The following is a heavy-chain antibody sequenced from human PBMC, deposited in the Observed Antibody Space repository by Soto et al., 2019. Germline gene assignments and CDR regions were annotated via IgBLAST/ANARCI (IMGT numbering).Heavy chain of an antibody. D-gene: IGHD1-26*01. CDR2: ISYIGST. CDR3: ATTRGSYFDY. V-gene: IGHV4-59*01. J-gene: IGHJ4*02. CDR1: GGSTNNYY. Sequence: SETLSLTCTVSGGSTNNYYWSWIRQPPGKGLEWIGYISYIGSTNYNPSLKSRVTISLDTSNNQFSLRLTSVTAADTAVYYCATTRGSYFDYWGQGTLVTVSS.